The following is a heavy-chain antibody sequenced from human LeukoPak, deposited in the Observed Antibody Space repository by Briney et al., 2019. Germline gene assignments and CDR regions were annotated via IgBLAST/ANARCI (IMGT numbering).Heavy chain of an antibody. J-gene: IGHJ1*01. CDR2: ISYSGST. Sequence: PSETLSLTCTVSGGSISSSSYSCGWIRQPPGKGLEWIGSISYSGSTYYNPSLKSRVTISVDTSKNQFSLKLSSVTAADTAVYYCASLSIVVVTARYFQHWGQGTLVTVSS. D-gene: IGHD2-21*02. V-gene: IGHV4-39*01. CDR3: ASLSIVVVTARYFQH. CDR1: GGSISSSSYS.